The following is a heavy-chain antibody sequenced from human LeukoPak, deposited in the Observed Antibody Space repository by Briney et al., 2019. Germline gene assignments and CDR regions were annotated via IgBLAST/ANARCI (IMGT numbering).Heavy chain of an antibody. V-gene: IGHV3-43*02. CDR1: GFTFDDYV. D-gene: IGHD3-3*01. CDR3: AKVVEGSGYYTKFLDY. CDR2: ISGDGGST. J-gene: IGHJ4*02. Sequence: GGSLRLSCAASGFTFDDYVMHWVRQAPGKGLEWVSLISGDGGSTYYADSVKGRFTISRDNSKNSLYLQMNSLRTEDTALYYCAKVVEGSGYYTKFLDYWGQGTLVTVSS.